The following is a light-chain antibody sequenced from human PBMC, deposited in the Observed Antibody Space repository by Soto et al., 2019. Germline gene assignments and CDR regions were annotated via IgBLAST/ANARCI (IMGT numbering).Light chain of an antibody. CDR3: SSYTRSDTRV. V-gene: IGLV2-14*01. J-gene: IGLJ1*01. CDR2: EVT. CDR1: SSDVGAYSY. Sequence: QSVLTQPASVSGPPGQSITISCTGASSDVGAYSYVSWFQQHPGKAPKLIIYEVTNRPPGVSNRFSGSKSGNTASLAISGLQAEDEDDYYCSSYTRSDTRVLGTGTKSPS.